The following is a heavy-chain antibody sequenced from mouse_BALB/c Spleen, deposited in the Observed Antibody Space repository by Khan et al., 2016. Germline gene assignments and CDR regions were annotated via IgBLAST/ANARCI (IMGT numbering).Heavy chain of an antibody. D-gene: IGHD4-1*02. V-gene: IGHV3-2*02. CDR3: ASRNWDVDY. CDR1: GYSITSDYA. CDR2: ISYSGST. J-gene: IGHJ2*01. Sequence: VQLQESGPGLVKPSQSLSLTCPVTGYSITSDYAWNWIRQFPGNKLEWMGYISYSGSTSYNPSPKSRISITRDTSKNQFFLQLNSVTTEDTATYYCASRNWDVDYWGQGTTLTVSS.